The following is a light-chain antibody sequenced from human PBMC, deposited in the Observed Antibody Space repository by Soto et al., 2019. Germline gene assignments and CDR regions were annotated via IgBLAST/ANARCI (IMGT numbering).Light chain of an antibody. Sequence: EIVLTQSPATLSLSPGERATLSCRASQSVGSHLTWYQQKPGQPPRLLIYDTFNRATGIPDRFSGRRSETDFTLTISSLDPEDFAVYYCQQRSTWPPEFTFGPGTKVDIK. CDR3: QQRSTWPPEFT. J-gene: IGKJ3*01. V-gene: IGKV3-11*01. CDR1: QSVGSH. CDR2: DTF.